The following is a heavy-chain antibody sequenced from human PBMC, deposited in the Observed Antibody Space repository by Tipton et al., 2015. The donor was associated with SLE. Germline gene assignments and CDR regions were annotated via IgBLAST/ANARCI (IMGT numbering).Heavy chain of an antibody. D-gene: IGHD2-2*02. CDR3: ARGWDYTELYRYFDL. V-gene: IGHV4-34*01. Sequence: TLSLTCAVDGASFSDYYWMWVRQPPGKGLEWIGEFIHSETTNYNPSLKSRVTISVDTSKNELSLRMTSVTAADTAVYYCARGWDYTELYRYFDLWGRGTLVTVSS. J-gene: IGHJ2*01. CDR1: GASFSDYY. CDR2: FIHSETT.